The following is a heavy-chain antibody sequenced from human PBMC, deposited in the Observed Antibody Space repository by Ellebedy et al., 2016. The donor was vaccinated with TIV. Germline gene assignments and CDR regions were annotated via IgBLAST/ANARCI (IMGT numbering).Heavy chain of an antibody. J-gene: IGHJ4*02. D-gene: IGHD2-15*01. Sequence: GGSLRLSXAASGFNFSNYGMHWVRQAPGKGLEWVAIIWYNGNKKYYADSVKGRFTVSRDNSKNTLYLQMNSLTVDDTGMYYCAREWSGAKFDFWGQGTLVTVSS. V-gene: IGHV3-33*01. CDR1: GFNFSNYG. CDR2: IWYNGNKK. CDR3: AREWSGAKFDF.